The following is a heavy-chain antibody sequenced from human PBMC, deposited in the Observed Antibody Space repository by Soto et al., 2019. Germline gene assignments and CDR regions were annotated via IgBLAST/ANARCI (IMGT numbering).Heavy chain of an antibody. CDR1: GGSISSSSYY. D-gene: IGHD6-13*01. CDR3: ARQTRGSSWNVPPVDY. Sequence: SETLSLTCTVSGGSISSSSYYWGWIRQPPGKGLEWIGSIYYSGSTYYNPSLKSRVTISVDTSKNQFSLKLSSVTAADTAVYYCARQTRGSSWNVPPVDYWGQGTLVTVSS. J-gene: IGHJ4*02. CDR2: IYYSGST. V-gene: IGHV4-39*01.